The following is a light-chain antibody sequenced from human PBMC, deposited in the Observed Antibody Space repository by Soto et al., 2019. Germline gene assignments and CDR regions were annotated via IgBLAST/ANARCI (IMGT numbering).Light chain of an antibody. CDR1: PRDVGGYNF. CDR3: SSYTSSGTRV. V-gene: IGLV2-14*01. Sequence: QSALTQPASVSGAPGQSITISCTGTPRDVGGYNFVSWYQLHPGKAPKLMIFEVSNRPSGVSNRFSGSKSGNTASLTISGLQAEDEADYYCSSYTSSGTRVFGTGTKVTVL. CDR2: EVS. J-gene: IGLJ1*01.